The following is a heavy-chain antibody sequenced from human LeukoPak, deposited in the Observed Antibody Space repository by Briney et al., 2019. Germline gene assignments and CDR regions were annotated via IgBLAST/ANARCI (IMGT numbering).Heavy chain of an antibody. CDR1: GFTFSSYA. J-gene: IGHJ4*02. D-gene: IGHD3-22*01. CDR2: FSGSGDNK. CDR3: AKGSYYDSSGSFYFDY. V-gene: IGHV3-23*01. Sequence: GGSLRLSCAASGFTFSSYAMSWDRQAPGKGPEWDSGFSGSGDNKYYADSVKGRFTITRDNSKSTLYVQVNSLGTEDTAAYYCAKGSYYDSSGSFYFDYWGQGTLVTVSS.